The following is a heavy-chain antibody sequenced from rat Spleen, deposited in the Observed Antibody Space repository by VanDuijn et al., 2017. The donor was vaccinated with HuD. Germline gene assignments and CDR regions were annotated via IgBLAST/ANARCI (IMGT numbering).Heavy chain of an antibody. J-gene: IGHJ4*01. CDR3: ARHGSGYGVMDA. D-gene: IGHD4-3*01. Sequence: EVQLVKTGGGLVQPGRSLKLSCEASGFTFNRYWMYWVRQAPGKGLEWVSSIDTDGSSTYYRDSVKGRFTISRDNAKSTLYLQMDSLRSEDTATYYCARHGSGYGVMDAWGQGASVTVSS. V-gene: IGHV5-58*01. CDR2: IDTDGSST. CDR1: GFTFNRYW.